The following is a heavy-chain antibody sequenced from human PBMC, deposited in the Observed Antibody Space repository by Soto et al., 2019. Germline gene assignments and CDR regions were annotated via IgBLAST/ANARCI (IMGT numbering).Heavy chain of an antibody. CDR3: AKDKAINYYDSSGFTGAIDY. CDR2: ISGSGGST. J-gene: IGHJ4*02. Sequence: QSGGSLRLSCAASGFTFSSYAMSWVRQAPGKGLEWVSAISGSGGSTYYADSVKGRFTISRDNSKNTLYLQMNSLRAEDTAVYYCAKDKAINYYDSSGFTGAIDYWGQGTLVTVSS. V-gene: IGHV3-23*01. CDR1: GFTFSSYA. D-gene: IGHD3-22*01.